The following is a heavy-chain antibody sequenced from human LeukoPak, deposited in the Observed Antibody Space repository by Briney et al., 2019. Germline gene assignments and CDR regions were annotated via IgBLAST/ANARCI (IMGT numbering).Heavy chain of an antibody. CDR2: IIGNGGDI. D-gene: IGHD5-24*01. CDR1: GFTFNTYA. CDR3: AKVRIPDGRYSIDF. J-gene: IGHJ4*02. Sequence: PGGSLRLSCAASGFTFNTYAMNWVRQAPGKGLEWVSVIIGNGGDIHYAGSVRGRFTISRDNSKNTLYLQMNSLRVEDTAVYYCAKVRIPDGRYSIDFWGPGTLVTVSS. V-gene: IGHV3-23*01.